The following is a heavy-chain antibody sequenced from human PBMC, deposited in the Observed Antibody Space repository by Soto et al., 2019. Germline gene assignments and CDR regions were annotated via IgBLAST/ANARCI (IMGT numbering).Heavy chain of an antibody. CDR3: AIDLLPYTVTTCGS. CDR2: IASDGNNK. CDR1: GFTFDSHG. J-gene: IGHJ5*02. D-gene: IGHD4-17*01. V-gene: IGHV3-30*03. Sequence: QVQLGESGGGAVQPGRSLSLSCAASGFTFDSHGMHWVRQAPGKGLEWVAVIASDGNNKYYADSVKGGFTISRENLNTTLHLPMSSLRVEDTAVYYCAIDLLPYTVTTCGSWGQGTLVTVSS.